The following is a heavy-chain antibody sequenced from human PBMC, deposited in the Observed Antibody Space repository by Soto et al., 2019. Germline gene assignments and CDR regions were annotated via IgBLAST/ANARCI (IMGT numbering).Heavy chain of an antibody. J-gene: IGHJ4*02. D-gene: IGHD2-21*02. CDR2: IDAGNGNT. V-gene: IGHV1-3*01. CDR3: ARSIVVVTALAY. CDR1: GYTFTRNA. Sequence: ASVKVSCKASGYTFTRNAIHWVRQAPGQRLEWIGKIDAGNGNTKYSQKFQGRVTITRDTSASTAYMELSSLRSEDTAVYYCARSIVVVTALAYWGQGTLVTVSS.